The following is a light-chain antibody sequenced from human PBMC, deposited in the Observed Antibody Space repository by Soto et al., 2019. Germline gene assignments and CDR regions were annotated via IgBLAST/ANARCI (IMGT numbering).Light chain of an antibody. CDR1: SSDVGSYNL. Sequence: QSVLTQPASVSGSPGQPITISCTGTSSDVGSYNLVSWYQHHPGKAPKFIIYEDNKRPSGVSNRFSGSKSGNTASLTISGLQAEDEADYYCCAFVRSNALLFGGGTKVTVL. CDR2: EDN. J-gene: IGLJ2*01. CDR3: CAFVRSNALL. V-gene: IGLV2-23*01.